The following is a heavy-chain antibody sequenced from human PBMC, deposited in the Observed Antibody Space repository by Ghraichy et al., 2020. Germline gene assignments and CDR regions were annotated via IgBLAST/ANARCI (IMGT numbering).Heavy chain of an antibody. CDR1: GGSFSGYY. CDR2: INHSGST. J-gene: IGHJ4*02. D-gene: IGHD2-8*01. CDR3: ARQAFRPRFVQMLYATYYFDS. V-gene: IGHV4-34*01. Sequence: SETLSLTCAVYGGSFSGYYWSWIRQPPGKGLEWIGEINHSGSTNYNPSLKSRVTISVDTSKNQFSLKLSSVTAADTAVYYCARQAFRPRFVQMLYATYYFDSWGQGTLVTVSS.